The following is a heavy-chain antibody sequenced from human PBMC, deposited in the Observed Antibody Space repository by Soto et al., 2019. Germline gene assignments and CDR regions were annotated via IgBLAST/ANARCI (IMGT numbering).Heavy chain of an antibody. D-gene: IGHD6-13*01. V-gene: IGHV3-30*18. CDR1: GFTFSSYG. J-gene: IGHJ5*02. Sequence: QVQLVESGGGVVQPGRSLRLSCAASGFTFSSYGMHWVRQAPGKGLEWVEVISYDGSNKYYADSVKGRFTISRDNSKNTLYLQMNSLRAEDTAVYYCAKSLYAWSSSCLDPWGQGTLVTVSS. CDR2: ISYDGSNK. CDR3: AKSLYAWSSSCLDP.